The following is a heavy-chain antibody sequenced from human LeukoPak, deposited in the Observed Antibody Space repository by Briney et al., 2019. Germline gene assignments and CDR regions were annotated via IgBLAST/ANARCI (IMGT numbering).Heavy chain of an antibody. Sequence: PGGSLRLSCAISGLTFSSYWMTWVRQAPGKGRELVANIKQDGSEKYYVDSVKGRFTISRDNAKNSLYLQMSSLRVEDTAVYYCARVGCTTTSCLANWGQGTLVTVSS. V-gene: IGHV3-7*01. CDR3: ARVGCTTTSCLAN. D-gene: IGHD2-2*01. J-gene: IGHJ4*02. CDR1: GLTFSSYW. CDR2: IKQDGSEK.